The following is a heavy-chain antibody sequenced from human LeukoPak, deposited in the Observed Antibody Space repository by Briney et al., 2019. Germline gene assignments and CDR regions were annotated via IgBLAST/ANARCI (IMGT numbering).Heavy chain of an antibody. CDR1: GFTFSDSW. V-gene: IGHV3-7*01. CDR2: IKFDGTEK. D-gene: IGHD1-26*01. Sequence: PGGSLRLSCAASGFTFSDSWMTWVRQAPGKGLEWVATIKFDGTEKQYVASVRGRFTISRANAENSMFLRMESLSPEDSAVYYCEGGGGYSERFDYWGQGTLVTVSS. J-gene: IGHJ4*02. CDR3: EGGGGYSERFDY.